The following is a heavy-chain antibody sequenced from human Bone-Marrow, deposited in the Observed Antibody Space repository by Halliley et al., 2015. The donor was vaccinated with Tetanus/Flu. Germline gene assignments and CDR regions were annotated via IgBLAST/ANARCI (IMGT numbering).Heavy chain of an antibody. Sequence: IGLIFYSGSPNYNPSPRSRVTISADTSKNQFSLKLSSVTAADTAVYYWARGNTPLSRDWFDPWGQGILVSVSS. J-gene: IGHJ5*02. CDR2: IFYSGSP. CDR3: ARGNTPLSRDWFDP. V-gene: IGHV4-59*09.